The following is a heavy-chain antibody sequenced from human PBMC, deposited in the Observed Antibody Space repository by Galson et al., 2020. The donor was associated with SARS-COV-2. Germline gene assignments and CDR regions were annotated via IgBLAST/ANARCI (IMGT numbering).Heavy chain of an antibody. CDR1: GFTFSNYA. J-gene: IGHJ4*02. D-gene: IGHD4-17*01. V-gene: IGHV3-30*04. CDR3: ARDTSAGELIFDY. CDR2: IAFDGSNE. Sequence: QLGESLKISCAASGFTFSNYALHWVRQAPGKGLEWVAIIAFDGSNEYYADSVKGRFTISRDNSKNTLYLQMNSLKSEDTAVYYCARDTSAGELIFDYWGQGTLVTVSS.